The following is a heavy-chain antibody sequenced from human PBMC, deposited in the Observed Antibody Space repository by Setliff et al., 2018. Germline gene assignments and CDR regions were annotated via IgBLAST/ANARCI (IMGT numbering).Heavy chain of an antibody. Sequence: ASVKVSCKASGGTFSSYAINWVRQATGQGLEWMGWMNPNSGNTGYAQKFQGRVTMTRNTSISTAYMELSSLRSEDTAVYYCARNPLGPEASTPGGYWGQGTLVTVSS. D-gene: IGHD3-16*01. J-gene: IGHJ4*02. CDR1: GGTFSSYA. CDR2: MNPNSGNT. CDR3: ARNPLGPEASTPGGY. V-gene: IGHV1-8*02.